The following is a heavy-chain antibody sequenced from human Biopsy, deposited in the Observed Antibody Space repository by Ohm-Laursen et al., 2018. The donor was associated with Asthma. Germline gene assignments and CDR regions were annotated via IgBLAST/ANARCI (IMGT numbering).Heavy chain of an antibody. J-gene: IGHJ6*02. CDR1: GYTFNSAG. Sequence: GASVKVSCKTSGYTFNSAGITWVRQAPGQGLEWMGWISVYSGNTKVAQKLQDRATMITDTSTSTAYMELRSLRSDDTAVYFCARAVDYSHYYGIDVWGQGTTVTVS. CDR2: ISVYSGNT. D-gene: IGHD3-10*01. V-gene: IGHV1-18*01. CDR3: ARAVDYSHYYGIDV.